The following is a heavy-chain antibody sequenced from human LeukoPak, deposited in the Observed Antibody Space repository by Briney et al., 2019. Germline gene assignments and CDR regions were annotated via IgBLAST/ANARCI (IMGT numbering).Heavy chain of an antibody. J-gene: IGHJ4*02. D-gene: IGHD6-13*01. Sequence: GGSLRLSCAASGFTFSTYSMNWVRQAPGKGLEWVSAISGSGGSTYYADSVKGRFTISRDNSKNTLYLQMNSLRAEDTAVYYCAKDRRIAAAGTTLDYWGQGTLVTVSS. CDR3: AKDRRIAAAGTTLDY. CDR1: GFTFSTYS. CDR2: ISGSGGST. V-gene: IGHV3-23*01.